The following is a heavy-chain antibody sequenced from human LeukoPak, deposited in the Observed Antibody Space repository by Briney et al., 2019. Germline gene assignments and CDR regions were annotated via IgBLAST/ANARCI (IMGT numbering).Heavy chain of an antibody. V-gene: IGHV3-23*01. D-gene: IGHD3-10*01. CDR2: ISGSGGST. CDR1: GFTFSSYA. Sequence: GGSLRLSCAASGFTFSSYARSWDRQPPGKGLEWVSAISGSGGSTYYADSVKGRFTISRDNSKNTLYLQMNSLRAEDTAVYYCAKDLILWFGEFDYWGQGTLVTVSS. J-gene: IGHJ4*02. CDR3: AKDLILWFGEFDY.